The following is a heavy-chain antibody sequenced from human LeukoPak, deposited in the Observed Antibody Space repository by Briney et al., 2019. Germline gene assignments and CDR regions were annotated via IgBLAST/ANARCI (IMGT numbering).Heavy chain of an antibody. CDR3: ARGEIIGYCSSTSCYRLGWFDP. CDR2: INPNSGGT. D-gene: IGHD2-2*03. J-gene: IGHJ5*02. CDR1: GCTFTGYY. V-gene: IGHV1-2*02. Sequence: ASVKVSCKASGCTFTGYYMHWVRQAPGQGLEWMGWINPNSGGTNYAQKFQGRVTMTRDTSISTAYMELSRLRSDDTAVYYCARGEIIGYCSSTSCYRLGWFDPWGQGTLVTVSS.